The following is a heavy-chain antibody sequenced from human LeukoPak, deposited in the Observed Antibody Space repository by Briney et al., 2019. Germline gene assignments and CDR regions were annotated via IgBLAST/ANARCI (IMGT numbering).Heavy chain of an antibody. CDR1: GGSFSGYY. J-gene: IGHJ3*02. CDR3: ARDRLRLRSSGAFDI. V-gene: IGHV4-34*01. D-gene: IGHD4-17*01. Sequence: PSETLSLTCAVYGGSFSGYYWSWIRQPPGKGLEWIGEINHSGSTNYNPSLKSRVTIPVDTSKNQFSLKLSSVTAADTAVYYCARDRLRLRSSGAFDIWGQGTMVTVSS. CDR2: INHSGST.